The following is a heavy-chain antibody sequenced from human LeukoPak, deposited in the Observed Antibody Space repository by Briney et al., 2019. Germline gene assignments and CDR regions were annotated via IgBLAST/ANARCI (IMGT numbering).Heavy chain of an antibody. J-gene: IGHJ1*01. CDR1: GYTFTTYD. V-gene: IGHV1-8*03. Sequence: ASVKVSCKASGYTFTTYDINWVRQATGQGLQWMGWINPNSGNTGYAQKFQGRITITRNTSISTVYMELSSLRSEDTAVYYCARGPPTAQSFQHWGQGTLVTVSS. D-gene: IGHD1-1*01. CDR3: ARGPPTAQSFQH. CDR2: INPNSGNT.